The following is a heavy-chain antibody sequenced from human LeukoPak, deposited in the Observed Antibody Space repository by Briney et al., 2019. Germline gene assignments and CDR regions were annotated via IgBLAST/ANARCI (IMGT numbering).Heavy chain of an antibody. CDR2: ISYDGSNK. D-gene: IGHD3-9*01. CDR1: GFTFSSYS. V-gene: IGHV3-30-3*01. CDR3: ARDLHYVRYFDWLPRGYYYSGMDV. J-gene: IGHJ6*02. Sequence: PGGSLRLSRAASGFTFSSYSMHSVRQAPPKALEGVAEISYDGSNKYYAHSAKGRYTISRDNSKNTLYMKMNSMRDKDTAVYYCARDLHYVRYFDWLPRGYYYSGMDVWGQGTTVTVSS.